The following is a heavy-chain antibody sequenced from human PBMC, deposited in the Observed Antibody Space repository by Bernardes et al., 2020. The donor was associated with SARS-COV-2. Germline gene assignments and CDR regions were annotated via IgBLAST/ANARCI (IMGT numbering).Heavy chain of an antibody. J-gene: IGHJ6*02. CDR2: IYYSGST. D-gene: IGHD3-3*01. CDR3: ARLAPAGTIFGVVIGYYGMDV. V-gene: IGHV4-59*01. CDR1: GGSISSYY. Sequence: SEPLSLTCTVSGGSISSYYWSWIRQPPGKGLEWIGYIYYSGSTNYNPSLKSRVTISVDTSKNQFSLKLSSVTAADTAVYYCARLAPAGTIFGVVIGYYGMDVWGQGTTVTVSS.